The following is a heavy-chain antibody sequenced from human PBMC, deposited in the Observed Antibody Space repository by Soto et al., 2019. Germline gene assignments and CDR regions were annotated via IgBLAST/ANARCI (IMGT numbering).Heavy chain of an antibody. CDR2: ISSSGGTT. J-gene: IGHJ4*02. Sequence: PGGSLRLSCAASGFTFSSYSMNWVRQAPGKGLEWASAISSSGGTTYYADSVKGRFTISRDNSKNTLYLQMNSLRAEDTAVYYCAKDEYYFDYWVQGTLVTVLL. V-gene: IGHV3-23*01. CDR1: GFTFSSYS. CDR3: AKDEYYFDY.